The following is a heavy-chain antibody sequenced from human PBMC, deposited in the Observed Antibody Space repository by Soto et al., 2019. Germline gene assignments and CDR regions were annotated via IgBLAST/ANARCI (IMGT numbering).Heavy chain of an antibody. V-gene: IGHV3-15*07. D-gene: IGHD3-22*01. J-gene: IGHJ1*01. CDR2: IKSKTDGGTT. CDR1: GFTFSNAW. CDR3: TTGPALITMIVVVISQYFQH. Sequence: EVQLVESGGGLVKPGGSLRLSCAASGFTFSNAWMNWVRQAPGKGLEWVGRIKSKTDGGTTDYAAPVKGRFTISRDDSKNTLYLQMNSLKTEDTAVYYCTTGPALITMIVVVISQYFQHWGQGTLVTVSS.